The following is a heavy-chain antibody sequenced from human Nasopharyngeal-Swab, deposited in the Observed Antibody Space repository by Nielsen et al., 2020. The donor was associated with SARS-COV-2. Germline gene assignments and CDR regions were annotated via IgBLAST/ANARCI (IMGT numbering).Heavy chain of an antibody. J-gene: IGHJ5*02. Sequence: GESLKISCAASGFTFSSYAMSWVRQAPGKGLEWVSAISGSGGSTYYADSVKGRFTISRDNSKNTLYLQMNSPRAEDTAVYYCAKHGLLWFGELSRWFDPWGQGTLVTVSS. V-gene: IGHV3-23*01. CDR1: GFTFSSYA. CDR3: AKHGLLWFGELSRWFDP. CDR2: ISGSGGST. D-gene: IGHD3-10*01.